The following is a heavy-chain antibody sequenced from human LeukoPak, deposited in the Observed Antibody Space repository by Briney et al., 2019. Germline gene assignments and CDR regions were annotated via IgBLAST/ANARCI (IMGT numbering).Heavy chain of an antibody. D-gene: IGHD3-22*01. J-gene: IGHJ3*02. Sequence: SETLSLTCTVSGGSISSYYWSWIRQPPGKGLEWIGYIYYSGSTNYNPSLKSRVTISVDTYKNQFSLKLSSVTAADTAVYYCARRGYYFDSSGYSNDAFDIWGQGTMVTVSS. CDR1: GGSISSYY. CDR3: ARRGYYFDSSGYSNDAFDI. V-gene: IGHV4-59*08. CDR2: IYYSGST.